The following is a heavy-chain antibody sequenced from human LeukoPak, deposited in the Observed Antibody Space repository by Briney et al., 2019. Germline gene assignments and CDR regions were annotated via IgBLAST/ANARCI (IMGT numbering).Heavy chain of an antibody. D-gene: IGHD6-13*01. Sequence: GGSLRLSCAASGFTFSSSAMSWVRQVPGKGLEWVSGISASGGSTNYADSVRGRFTISRDNSKNTLYVQMNSLRDEDTAVYYCARDHRAAAGTFDYWGQGTLVTVSS. J-gene: IGHJ4*02. CDR1: GFTFSSSA. CDR3: ARDHRAAAGTFDY. CDR2: ISASGGST. V-gene: IGHV3-23*01.